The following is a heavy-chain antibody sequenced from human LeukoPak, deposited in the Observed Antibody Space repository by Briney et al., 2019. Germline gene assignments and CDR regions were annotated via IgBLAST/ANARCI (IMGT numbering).Heavy chain of an antibody. D-gene: IGHD4/OR15-4a*01. CDR3: ARDSMVGGFDY. J-gene: IGHJ4*02. V-gene: IGHV4-59*01. CDR2: IYYSGYT. CDR1: GGSISSYY. Sequence: KPSETLSLTCTVSGGSISSYYWSWIRQPPGKGLEWIGYIYYSGYTNYNPSLKSRVAISVDTSKNQFSLKLSSVTAADTAVYYCARDSMVGGFDYWGQGTLVTVSS.